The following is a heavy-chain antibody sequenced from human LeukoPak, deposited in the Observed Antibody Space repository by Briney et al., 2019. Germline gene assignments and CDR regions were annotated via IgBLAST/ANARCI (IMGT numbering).Heavy chain of an antibody. CDR2: INPSGCST. CDR3: ARDLLTGTTSGMDV. V-gene: IGHV1-46*01. CDR1: GYTFPNYY. Sequence: ASVKVSFQASGYTFPNYYMHGVRQPPSQQREGLGRINPSGCSTSFAQKFQGRLTMTRDTSTITVYMELSSLRPEYTAVYYCARDLLTGTTSGMDVWSKGSTVTVYS. D-gene: IGHD1-20*01. J-gene: IGHJ6*04.